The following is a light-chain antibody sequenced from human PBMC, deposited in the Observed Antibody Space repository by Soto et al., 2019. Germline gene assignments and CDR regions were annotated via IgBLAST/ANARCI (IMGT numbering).Light chain of an antibody. V-gene: IGKV1-39*01. CDR1: QTVYTY. CDR3: QQTYSTPGP. J-gene: IGKJ1*01. CDR2: GAS. Sequence: DIQVTQSPSSLSASVGDRVTITCRTSQTVYTYLNWYQQKSGKAPKLLIYGASNLQSGVPSRFSGTGSETHFTLIISSLQPEDFATYHCQQTYSTPGPFGQGTTVEVK.